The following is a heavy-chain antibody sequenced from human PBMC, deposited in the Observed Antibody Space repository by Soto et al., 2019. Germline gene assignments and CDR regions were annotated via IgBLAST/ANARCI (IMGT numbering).Heavy chain of an antibody. CDR3: ARDTSNWNDNPYYYYYYMDV. CDR2: IKQDGSEK. Sequence: GGSLRLSCAASGFTFSSYWMSWVRQAPGKGLEWVANIKQDGSEKYYVDSVKGRFTISRDNAKNSLYLQMNSLRAEDTAVYYCARDTSNWNDNPYYYYYYMDVWGKGTTVTVSS. V-gene: IGHV3-7*01. J-gene: IGHJ6*03. D-gene: IGHD1-1*01. CDR1: GFTFSSYW.